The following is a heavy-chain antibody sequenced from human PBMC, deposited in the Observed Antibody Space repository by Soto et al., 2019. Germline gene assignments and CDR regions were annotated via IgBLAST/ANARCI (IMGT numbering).Heavy chain of an antibody. CDR3: AKGVTMVRGVILDGFDP. CDR2: ISYDGSNK. Sequence: QVQLVESGGGVVQPGRSLRLSCAASGFTFSSYGMHWVRQAPGKGLEWVAVISYDGSNKYYADSVKGRFTISRDNSKNTVYLQMNSLRAEDTAVYYCAKGVTMVRGVILDGFDPWGQGTLVTVSS. V-gene: IGHV3-30*18. J-gene: IGHJ5*02. D-gene: IGHD3-10*01. CDR1: GFTFSSYG.